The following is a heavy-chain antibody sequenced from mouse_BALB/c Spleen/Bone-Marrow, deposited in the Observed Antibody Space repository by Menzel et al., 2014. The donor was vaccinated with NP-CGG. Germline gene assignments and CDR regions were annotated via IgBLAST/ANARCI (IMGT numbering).Heavy chain of an antibody. D-gene: IGHD1-2*01. J-gene: IGHJ4*01. CDR2: IDPANGNT. CDR1: GFNIEDTY. Sequence: DVQLVESGAELVKPGASVKLSCTASGFNIEDTYIHWVKQRPEQGLEWIGRIDPANGNTKYDPKFQGKATITADTSSNTAYLQLSSLTSEDTAVYYCAEITTAAYYIMDYWGQGTSVTVSS. V-gene: IGHV14-3*02. CDR3: AEITTAAYYIMDY.